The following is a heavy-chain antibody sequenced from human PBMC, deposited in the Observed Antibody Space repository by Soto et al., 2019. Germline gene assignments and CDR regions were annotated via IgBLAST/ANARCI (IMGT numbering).Heavy chain of an antibody. CDR1: GYTFIDYC. J-gene: IGHJ5*02. V-gene: IGHV1-2*02. CDR2: INPDGGAT. Sequence: QVQLVQSGAEVKKPGASVKVSCKTSGYTFIDYCIHGVRQAPGQGLEWMGWINPDGGATYYAPNCYGRVTITRETYVSKAYMELNMLRYDDAAVYYCARTHSAMTAGRAGRDWFGAWGQVTLVTV. CDR3: ARTHSAMTAGRAGRDWFGA. D-gene: IGHD2-21*02.